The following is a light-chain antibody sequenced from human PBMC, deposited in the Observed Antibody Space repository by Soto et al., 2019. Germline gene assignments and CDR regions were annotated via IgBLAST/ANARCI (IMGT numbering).Light chain of an antibody. Sequence: DIQMNQSPSSLSASVGDRVTITCRASQSISSWLAWYQQKPGKAPKLLIYNASSLEGGVPSRFSGSGSGTEFTLTISSLQPDDFAAYYCQQYNSYPWTFGQGTKVEIK. CDR3: QQYNSYPWT. V-gene: IGKV1-5*03. CDR2: NAS. J-gene: IGKJ1*01. CDR1: QSISSW.